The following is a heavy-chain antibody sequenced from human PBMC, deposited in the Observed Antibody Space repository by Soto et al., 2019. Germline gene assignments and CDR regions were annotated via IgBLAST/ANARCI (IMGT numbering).Heavy chain of an antibody. J-gene: IGHJ4*02. D-gene: IGHD2-8*01. V-gene: IGHV1-18*01. Sequence: QVQLVQSGAEVKKPGASVKVSCNTSGYSFINYGITWVRQAPGQVLEWMGWISGDSGSTNYALNLQGRVNMTTDTSTNTAYMELTSLISDDTAVYYCARLHGDMVPLIYAAQGYVLDYWGQGTLVTGAS. CDR1: GYSFINYG. CDR3: ARLHGDMVPLIYAAQGYVLDY. CDR2: ISGDSGST.